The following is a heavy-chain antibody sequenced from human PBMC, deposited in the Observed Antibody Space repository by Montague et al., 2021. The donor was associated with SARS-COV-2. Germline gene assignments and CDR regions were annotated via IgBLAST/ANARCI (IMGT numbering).Heavy chain of an antibody. D-gene: IGHD3-10*01. CDR3: ARQPYLASAYYFDY. CDR1: GASITTYY. Sequence: SETLSLTCSVSGASITTYYWSWIRQAPGKGLEWIAYIFHSGHTNXNPSLRSRVAISIGTSRDQFSLSLTSITAADTAVYYCARQPYLASAYYFDYWGLGTLVTVSS. V-gene: IGHV4-59*01. J-gene: IGHJ4*02. CDR2: IFHSGHT.